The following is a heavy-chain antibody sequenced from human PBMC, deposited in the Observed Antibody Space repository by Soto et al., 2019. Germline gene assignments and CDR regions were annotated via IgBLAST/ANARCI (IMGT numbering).Heavy chain of an antibody. V-gene: IGHV4-31*03. CDR2: IYYSGST. D-gene: IGHD2-15*01. CDR1: GGSISSGGYY. J-gene: IGHJ4*02. CDR3: ASSFAVAAAVYIHY. Sequence: SETLSLTCTVSGGSISSGGYYWSWIRQHPGKGLEWIGYIYYSGSTYYNPSLKSRVTISVDTSKNQFSLKLSSVTAADTAVYYCASSFAVAAAVYIHYRHEGPLVSVS.